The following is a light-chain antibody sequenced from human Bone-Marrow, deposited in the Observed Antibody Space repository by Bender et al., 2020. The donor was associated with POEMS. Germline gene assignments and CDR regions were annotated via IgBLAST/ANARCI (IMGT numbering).Light chain of an antibody. CDR1: SSNIGRNF. CDR3: GTWDANLSGGNVV. CDR2: DNN. J-gene: IGLJ3*02. V-gene: IGLV1-51*01. Sequence: PPSVSADPGQKVTISCSGSSSNIGRNFVSWYQQVPGTAPKLLIYDNNVRPSGIPGRFSGSKSGTSATLDITGLQTGDEADYYCGTWDANLSGGNVVFGGGTKLTVL.